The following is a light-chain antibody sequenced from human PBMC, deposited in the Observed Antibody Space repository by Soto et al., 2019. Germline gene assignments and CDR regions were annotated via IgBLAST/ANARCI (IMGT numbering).Light chain of an antibody. CDR1: QSISSY. Sequence: DIQMTQSPSSLSASVGDRVTITCRASQSISSYLNWYQQKPGKAPKLLIYAASSLQSGVPSRFSGSGSGTDFTLTISSLQPEDFGTYYCQQSYSTPGTFGQGTKVEIK. CDR3: QQSYSTPGT. J-gene: IGKJ1*01. CDR2: AAS. V-gene: IGKV1-39*01.